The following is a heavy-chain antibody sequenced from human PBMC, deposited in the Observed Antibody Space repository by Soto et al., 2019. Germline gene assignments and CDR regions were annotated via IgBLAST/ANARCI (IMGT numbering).Heavy chain of an antibody. D-gene: IGHD3-22*01. J-gene: IGHJ4*02. CDR3: ARAITPVAVITSAHFDY. CDR1: GGSISSSNW. Sequence: SETLSLTCAVSGGSISSSNWWSWVRQPPGKGLEWIGEIYHSGSTNYNPSLKSRVTISVDKSKNQFSLKLSSVAAADTAVYYCARAITPVAVITSAHFDYWGQGTLVTVSS. V-gene: IGHV4-4*02. CDR2: IYHSGST.